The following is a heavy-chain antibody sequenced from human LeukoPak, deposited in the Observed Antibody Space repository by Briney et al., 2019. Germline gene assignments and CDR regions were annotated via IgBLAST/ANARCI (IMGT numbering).Heavy chain of an antibody. CDR1: GGSTSGYY. Sequence: PSETLSLTCTVSGGSTSGYYWSWIRQPPAKGLEWVGDIYYSGSTNYNPSLKSRVTMSVDTSKNQFSRKLNSVTAADTAVYYCAGGRSSNWFDPWGQGTLVTVSS. CDR3: AGGRSSNWFDP. V-gene: IGHV4-59*01. CDR2: IYYSGST. J-gene: IGHJ5*02. D-gene: IGHD3-16*02.